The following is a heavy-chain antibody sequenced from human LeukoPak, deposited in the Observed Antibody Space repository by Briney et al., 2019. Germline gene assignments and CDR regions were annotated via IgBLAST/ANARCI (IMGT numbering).Heavy chain of an antibody. CDR3: AKAQWDYVWGSYGMDV. CDR1: GFTFSSYA. J-gene: IGHJ6*02. Sequence: GGSLRLSCAASGFTFSSYAMSWVRQAPGKGLEWVSAISGRGGSTYYADSVKGRFTISRDNSKNTLYLQMNSLRAEDTAVYYCAKAQWDYVWGSYGMDVWGQGTTVTVSS. V-gene: IGHV3-23*01. CDR2: ISGRGGST. D-gene: IGHD3-16*01.